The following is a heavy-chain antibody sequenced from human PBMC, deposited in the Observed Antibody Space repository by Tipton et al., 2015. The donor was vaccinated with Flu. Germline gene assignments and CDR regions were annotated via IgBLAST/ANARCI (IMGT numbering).Heavy chain of an antibody. D-gene: IGHD6-19*01. V-gene: IGHV4-61*02. CDR1: GNFVRSGSFY. J-gene: IGHJ6*02. CDR3: ARAESSVWAGYYYGLDV. Sequence: LRLSCTVPGNFVRSGSFYWTWIRQPAGKGLEWLGRVYNTGSTDYNPSLESRVTMSVDTSKNLFSLNVRSVTAADTAVYFCARAESSVWAGYYYGLDVWGQGTTVTVSS. CDR2: VYNTGST.